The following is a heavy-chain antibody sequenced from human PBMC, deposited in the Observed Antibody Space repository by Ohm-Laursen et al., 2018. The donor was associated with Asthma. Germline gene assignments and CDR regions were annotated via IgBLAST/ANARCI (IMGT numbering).Heavy chain of an antibody. CDR2: ISYDGSNI. J-gene: IGHJ4*02. V-gene: IGHV3-30*03. CDR1: GFTFSSYA. Sequence: SLRLSCAAPGFTFSSYAMHWVRQAPGRGLEWVAFISYDGSNIYYGDSVKGRFTVFRDNSNYILYLQMNSLRAEDTAVYYCARDNFAFWIGSPPDYWGQGTLGTVSS. D-gene: IGHD3-3*01. CDR3: ARDNFAFWIGSPPDY.